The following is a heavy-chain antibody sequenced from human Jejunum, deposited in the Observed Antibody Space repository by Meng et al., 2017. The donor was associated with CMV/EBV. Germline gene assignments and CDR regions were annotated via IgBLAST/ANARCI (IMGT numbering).Heavy chain of an antibody. CDR3: AKTPGRWETLDF. CDR2: ISGSGGST. D-gene: IGHD1-26*01. CDR1: GFTFSNYA. Sequence: AASGFTFSNYAMSWVRQAPGKGLEWVSAISGSGGSTFYADSVKGRFTISRDTSKNTLYLQMNSLRAEDMAVYYCAKTPGRWETLDFWGQGTLVTVSS. J-gene: IGHJ4*02. V-gene: IGHV3-23*01.